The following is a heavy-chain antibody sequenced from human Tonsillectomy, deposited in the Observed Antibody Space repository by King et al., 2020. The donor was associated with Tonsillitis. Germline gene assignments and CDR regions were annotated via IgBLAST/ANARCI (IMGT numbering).Heavy chain of an antibody. D-gene: IGHD5-24*01. Sequence: VQLVESGGGLVQPGRSLRLSCTGSGFTFGDYTMNWVRQAPGKGLEWLGFIRTKPYGGTTEYIASVKGRFTISRDDSKNIAFLQMNSLKSEDTAVYFCTRLDGPAKGAFDIWGQVTIVTVSS. CDR1: GFTFGDYT. V-gene: IGHV3-49*04. CDR2: IRTKPYGGTT. J-gene: IGHJ3*02. CDR3: TRLDGPAKGAFDI.